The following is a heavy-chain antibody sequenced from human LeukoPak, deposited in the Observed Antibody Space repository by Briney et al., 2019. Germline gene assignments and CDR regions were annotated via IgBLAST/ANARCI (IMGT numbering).Heavy chain of an antibody. D-gene: IGHD3-22*01. CDR2: IYYSGST. J-gene: IGHJ4*02. CDR3: ASLGYSRHYFDH. CDR1: GGSFSGYY. V-gene: IGHV4-59*01. Sequence: SETLSLTCAVYGGSFSGYYWSWIRQPPGKGLEWIGYIYYSGSTNYNPSLKSRVTISVDTSKNQFSLKLSSVTAADTAVYYCASLGYSRHYFDHWGQGTLVTVSS.